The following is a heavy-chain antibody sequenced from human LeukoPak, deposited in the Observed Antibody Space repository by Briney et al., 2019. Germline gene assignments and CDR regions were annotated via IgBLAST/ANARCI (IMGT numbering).Heavy chain of an antibody. J-gene: IGHJ6*02. V-gene: IGHV3-53*01. CDR2: IYSGGST. Sequence: GGSLRLSCAASGFTLRSNFMRWVRQAPGKGLEWVSVIYSGGSTYYADPVKGRFTISRDNSKNTLHLQMNSLRAEDTAVYYCARPYYYYGMDVWGQGTTVTVSS. CDR1: GFTLRSNF. CDR3: ARPYYYYGMDV.